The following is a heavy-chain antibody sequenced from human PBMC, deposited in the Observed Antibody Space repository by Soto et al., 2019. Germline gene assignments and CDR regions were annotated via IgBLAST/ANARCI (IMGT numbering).Heavy chain of an antibody. D-gene: IGHD4-4*01. Sequence: QVQLVESGGGVVQPGRSLRLSCAASGFTFSSYGMHWVRQAPGKGLEWVAVIRYDGSNKYYADSVKGRFTISRDNSKNTLYLQMNSPRAEDTAVYYCAREGVDRMTTVTTLYCGMDVWGQGTTVTVS. V-gene: IGHV3-33*01. CDR1: GFTFSSYG. J-gene: IGHJ6*02. CDR3: AREGVDRMTTVTTLYCGMDV. CDR2: IRYDGSNK.